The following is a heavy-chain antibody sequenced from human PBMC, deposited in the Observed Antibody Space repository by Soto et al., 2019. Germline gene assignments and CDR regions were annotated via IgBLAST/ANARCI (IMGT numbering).Heavy chain of an antibody. CDR1: GYTFTSYY. D-gene: IGHD3-22*01. V-gene: IGHV1-46*01. CDR2: INPSGGST. J-gene: IGHJ3*02. Sequence: EASVKVSCKASGYTFTSYYMHWVRQAPGQGLEWMGIINPSGGSTSYAQKFQGRVTMTRDTSTSTVYMELSSLRSEGTAVYYCARDPIVVVMGEAFDIWGQGTMVTVSS. CDR3: ARDPIVVVMGEAFDI.